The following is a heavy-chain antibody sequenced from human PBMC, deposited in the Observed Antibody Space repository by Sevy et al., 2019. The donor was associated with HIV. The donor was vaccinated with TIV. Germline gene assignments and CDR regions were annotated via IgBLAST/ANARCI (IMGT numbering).Heavy chain of an antibody. Sequence: GGSLRLSCAASGFTLSDYWMAWVRQTPGKGPEWVANIKQDGSEKYSVDSVKGRFTIFRDNAKNSLYLQMDSLRVEDTAVYYCARHGRIDSRDSHFDFWGQGTLVTVSS. CDR3: ARHGRIDSRDSHFDF. D-gene: IGHD6-19*01. J-gene: IGHJ4*02. CDR2: IKQDGSEK. CDR1: GFTLSDYW. V-gene: IGHV3-7*01.